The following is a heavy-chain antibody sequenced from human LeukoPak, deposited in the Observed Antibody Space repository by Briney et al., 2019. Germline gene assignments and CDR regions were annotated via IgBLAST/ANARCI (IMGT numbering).Heavy chain of an antibody. CDR2: IKQDGSEK. CDR1: GFTFSSYW. V-gene: IGHV3-7*01. CDR3: ARVLRDGYKFQGAFDY. Sequence: GGSLRLSCAASGFTFSSYWMSRVRQAPGKGLEWVANIKQDGSEKYYVDSVKGRFTISRDNAKNSLYLQMNSLRAEDTAVYYCARVLRDGYKFQGAFDYWGQGTLVTVSS. J-gene: IGHJ4*02. D-gene: IGHD5-24*01.